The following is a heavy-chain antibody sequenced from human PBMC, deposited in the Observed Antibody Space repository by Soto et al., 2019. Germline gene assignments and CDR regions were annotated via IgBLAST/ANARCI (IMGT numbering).Heavy chain of an antibody. CDR1: GDFISTNYF. D-gene: IGHD6-19*01. J-gene: IGHJ4*02. CDR2: ISHSGSV. CDR3: ARSFGWYAIDY. V-gene: IGHV4-4*02. Sequence: QVLLQESGPGLVQPSGTLSLSCAVSGDFISTNYFWGWVRQPPGKGLEWVGDISHSGSVNYNPSLKSRVTISIDKSKNQFSLKLNSVTAADTAVYYCARSFGWYAIDYWGQGTLVIVSS.